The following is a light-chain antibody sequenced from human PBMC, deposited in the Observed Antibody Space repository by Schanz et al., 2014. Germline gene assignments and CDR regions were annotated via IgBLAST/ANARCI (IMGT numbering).Light chain of an antibody. CDR2: DVS. CDR1: SSDVGGYNY. CDR3: YSYTSSSTLV. Sequence: QSALTQPASVSGSPGQSITISCTGTSSDVGGYNYVSWYQQHPGKAPKLMVYDVSHRPSGVSNRFSGSKSGNTASLTISGLKAEDEADYYCYSYTSSSTLVFGGGTKLTVL. V-gene: IGLV2-14*01. J-gene: IGLJ3*02.